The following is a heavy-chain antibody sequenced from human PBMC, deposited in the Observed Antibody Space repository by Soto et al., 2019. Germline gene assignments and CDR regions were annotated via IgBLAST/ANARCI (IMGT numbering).Heavy chain of an antibody. CDR3: AKDLGHGGRGAFDI. CDR2: ISYDGSNK. D-gene: IGHD7-27*01. CDR1: GFTFSSYG. J-gene: IGHJ3*02. Sequence: QVQLVESGGGVVQPGRSLRLSWAASGFTFSSYGMHWVRQAPGKGLGWVAVISYDGSNKYYADSVKGRFTISRDNSKNTLYLQMNSLRAEDTAVYYCAKDLGHGGRGAFDIWGQGTMVTVSS. V-gene: IGHV3-30*18.